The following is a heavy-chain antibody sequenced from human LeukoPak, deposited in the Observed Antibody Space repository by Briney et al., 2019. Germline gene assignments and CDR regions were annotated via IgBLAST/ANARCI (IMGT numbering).Heavy chain of an antibody. CDR2: ISSSSSYI. D-gene: IGHD3-22*01. CDR3: ARDKELNYDSSGYYGYDAFDI. J-gene: IGHJ3*02. Sequence: GGSLTLSCAASGFTFSSYSMNWVRQAPGKGLEWVSSISSSSSYIYYADSVKGRFTISRDNAKNSLYLQMNSLRAEDTAVYYCARDKELNYDSSGYYGYDAFDIWGQGTMVTVSS. V-gene: IGHV3-21*01. CDR1: GFTFSSYS.